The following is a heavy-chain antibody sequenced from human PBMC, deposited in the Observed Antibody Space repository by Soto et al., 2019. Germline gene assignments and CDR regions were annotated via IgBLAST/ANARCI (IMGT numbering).Heavy chain of an antibody. CDR3: AREAPYCTSATCPKFYDMDV. J-gene: IGHJ6*02. V-gene: IGHV1-69*13. D-gene: IGHD2-2*01. CDR2: IIPILNSP. Sequence: ASVKVSRKTAVGTFGSYAITWVRRAPGQGLEWLGGIIPILNSPAYAQKFQARVVITADEVTNTAYMELNSLRFDDTAVYYCAREAPYCTSATCPKFYDMDVWGQGTTVTVS. CDR1: VGTFGSYA.